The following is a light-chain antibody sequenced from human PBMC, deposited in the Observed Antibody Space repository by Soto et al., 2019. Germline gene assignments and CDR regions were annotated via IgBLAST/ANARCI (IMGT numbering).Light chain of an antibody. CDR3: QQYNSYSQLT. Sequence: DIQMTQSPSTLSASVGDRVTITCRASQSISSWLAWYQQKPGKAPKLLIYDASSLESGVPSRFSRSGSCAECGVTRGSLQPDDFATYYCQQYNSYSQLTLGGGTKV. V-gene: IGKV1-5*01. J-gene: IGKJ4*01. CDR2: DAS. CDR1: QSISSW.